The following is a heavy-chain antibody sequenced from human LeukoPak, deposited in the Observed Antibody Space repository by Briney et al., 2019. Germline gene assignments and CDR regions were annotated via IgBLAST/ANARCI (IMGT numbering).Heavy chain of an antibody. CDR3: ARSPAYYYDSSGYLMHAFDI. V-gene: IGHV1-2*02. CDR1: GYTFTGYY. CDR2: INPNSGDT. Sequence: ASVKVSCKASGYTFTGYYMHWVRQAPGQGLEWMGWINPNSGDTNYAQKFQGRVTMTRDMSINTAYMEVSRLRSDDTAVYCCARSPAYYYDSSGYLMHAFDIWGQGTMVTVSS. J-gene: IGHJ3*02. D-gene: IGHD3-22*01.